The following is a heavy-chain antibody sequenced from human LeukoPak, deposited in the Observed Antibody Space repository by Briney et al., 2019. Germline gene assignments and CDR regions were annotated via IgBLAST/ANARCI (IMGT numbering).Heavy chain of an antibody. Sequence: PGGSLRLSCAASGFTFSSYSMNWVRQAPGKGLEWVSSISSSSSYIYYADSVKGRFTISRDNAKNSPYLQMNSLRAEDTAVYYCARRAYCGGDCYYSDAFDIWGQGTMVTVSS. CDR1: GFTFSSYS. CDR3: ARRAYCGGDCYYSDAFDI. J-gene: IGHJ3*02. V-gene: IGHV3-21*01. CDR2: ISSSSSYI. D-gene: IGHD2-21*02.